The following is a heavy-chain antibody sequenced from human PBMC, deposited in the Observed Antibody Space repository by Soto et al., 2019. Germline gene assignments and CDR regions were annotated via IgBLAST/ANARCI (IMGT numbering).Heavy chain of an antibody. V-gene: IGHV4-28*01. CDR1: GYSISSSNW. J-gene: IGHJ4*02. CDR3: ARSSSDYYFDY. CDR2: IYYSGST. Sequence: SATLSITCAVSGYSISSSNWWGWIRQPPGKGLEWIGYIYYSGSTYYNPSLKSRVTMSVDTSKNQFSLKLSSVTAVDTAVYYCARSSSDYYFDYWGQGTLVTVSS.